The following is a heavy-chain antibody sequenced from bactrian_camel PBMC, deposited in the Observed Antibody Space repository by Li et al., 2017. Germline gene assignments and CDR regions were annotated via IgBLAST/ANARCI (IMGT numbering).Heavy chain of an antibody. D-gene: IGHD2*01. V-gene: IGHV3S53*01. J-gene: IGHJ4*01. CDR2: IDRDGTI. Sequence: HVQLVESGGGSVQSGGSLRLSCGTSGDTFSGRCVAWFRPAPGKEREGVAGIDRDGTIIYADSVKGRFTISQDRTKNTLYLQMDGLKPEDTAAYYCAAEASVVCYTMPPYEYTYRGQGTQVTVS. CDR3: AAEASVVCYTMPPYEYTY. CDR1: GDTFSGRC.